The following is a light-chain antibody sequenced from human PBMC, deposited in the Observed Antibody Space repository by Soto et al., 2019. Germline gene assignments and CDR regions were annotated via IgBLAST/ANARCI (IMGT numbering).Light chain of an antibody. Sequence: QSALTQPASVSGSPGQSITISCTGTSSDVGGYNHVSWYQQHPGKAPKLIIYGTNNRPSGVPDRFSGYKSGMSASLAITGLQAADEANYYCQSYDNSLSGSRVFGGGTKLSVL. V-gene: IGLV2-14*01. CDR2: GTN. CDR1: SSDVGGYNH. CDR3: QSYDNSLSGSRV. J-gene: IGLJ3*02.